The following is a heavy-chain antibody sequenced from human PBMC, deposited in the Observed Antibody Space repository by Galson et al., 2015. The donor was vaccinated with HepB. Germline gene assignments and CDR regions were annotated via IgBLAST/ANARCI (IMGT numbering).Heavy chain of an antibody. J-gene: IGHJ5*02. CDR3: AREGGYSYGFDP. Sequence: QVQLQVSGPGLVKPSETLSLTCTVSGGSISSYYWSWIRQPPGKGLEWIGYIYYSGSTNYNPSLKSRVTISVDTSKNQFSLKLSSVTAADTAVYYCAREGGYSYGFDPWGQGTLVTVSS. D-gene: IGHD5-18*01. CDR2: IYYSGST. V-gene: IGHV4-59*01. CDR1: GGSISSYY.